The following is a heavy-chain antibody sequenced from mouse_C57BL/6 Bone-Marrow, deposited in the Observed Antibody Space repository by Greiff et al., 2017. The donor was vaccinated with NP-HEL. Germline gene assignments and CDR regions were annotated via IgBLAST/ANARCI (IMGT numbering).Heavy chain of an antibody. CDR1: GYTFTSYW. D-gene: IGHD2-4*01. CDR2: ISPNSGST. Sequence: VQLQQSGAELVKPGASVKFSCEASGYTFTSYWMHWVQQRPGQGLEWVGMISPNSGSTNYHEKVKSRATLSVDKSYSTAYLQLSSLMSEDAAVNYCSRYEYILDYWGQGTTLTVSS. V-gene: IGHV1-64*01. CDR3: SRYEYILDY. J-gene: IGHJ2*01.